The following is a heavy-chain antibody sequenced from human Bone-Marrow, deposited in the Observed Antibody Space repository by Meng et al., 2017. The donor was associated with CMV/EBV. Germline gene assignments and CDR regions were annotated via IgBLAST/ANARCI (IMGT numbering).Heavy chain of an antibody. D-gene: IGHD2-2*01. Sequence: GGSLRLSWAASGFTFSGSAMHWVRQASGKGLEWVGHIRSKANSYATAYVASVKGRFTISRDDSKNTAYLQMNSLKTEDTAGYYCTRVVVPAAMGYYYYGMDVWGQGTTVTASS. CDR1: GFTFSGSA. CDR3: TRVVVPAAMGYYYYGMDV. V-gene: IGHV3-73*01. J-gene: IGHJ6*02. CDR2: IRSKANSYAT.